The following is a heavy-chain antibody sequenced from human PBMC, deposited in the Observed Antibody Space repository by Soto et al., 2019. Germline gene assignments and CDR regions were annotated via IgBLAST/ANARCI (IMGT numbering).Heavy chain of an antibody. CDR2: ISYDGSNK. V-gene: IGHV3-30-3*01. D-gene: IGHD2-15*01. Sequence: PGGSLRLSCAASGFTFSSYAMHWVRQAPGKGLEWVAVISYDGSNKYYADSVKGRFTISRDNSKNTLYLQMNSLRAEDTAVYYCARGCSGGSCYPQDWGQGTLVTVSS. J-gene: IGHJ4*02. CDR3: ARGCSGGSCYPQD. CDR1: GFTFSSYA.